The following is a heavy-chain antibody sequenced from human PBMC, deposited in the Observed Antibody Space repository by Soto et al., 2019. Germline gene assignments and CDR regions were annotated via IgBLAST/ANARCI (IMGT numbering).Heavy chain of an antibody. V-gene: IGHV1-69*13. Sequence: SVKVSCKASGYTFTNYDINWVRHAPGQGLEWMGGIIPNFGTANYAQKFQGRVTITADESTSTAYMELSSLRSEDTAVYYCARDDFWSGYHQLDYYYYGKDVWGQGTTVTVSS. J-gene: IGHJ6*02. CDR3: ARDDFWSGYHQLDYYYYGKDV. CDR2: IIPNFGTA. D-gene: IGHD3-3*01. CDR1: GYTFTNYD.